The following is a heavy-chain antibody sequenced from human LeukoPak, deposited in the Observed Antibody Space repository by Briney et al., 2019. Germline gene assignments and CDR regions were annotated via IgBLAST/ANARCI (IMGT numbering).Heavy chain of an antibody. CDR3: ARGIRLDYDFWSGTWGWFDP. D-gene: IGHD3-3*01. CDR2: MNPNSGNT. J-gene: IGHJ5*02. V-gene: IGHV1-8*01. Sequence: ASVKVSCKASGYTFTSYDINWVRQATGQGLEWMGWMNPNSGNTGYAQKFQGRVTMTRNTSISTAYMELSSLRSEDTAAYYCARGIRLDYDFWSGTWGWFDPWGQGTLVTVSS. CDR1: GYTFTSYD.